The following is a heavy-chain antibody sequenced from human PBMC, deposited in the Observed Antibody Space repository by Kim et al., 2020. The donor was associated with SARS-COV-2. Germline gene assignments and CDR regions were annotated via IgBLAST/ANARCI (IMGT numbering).Heavy chain of an antibody. CDR2: VNHSGST. J-gene: IGHJ4*02. CDR3: ARGGGVFTY. CDR1: GGSFSGYY. Sequence: SETLSLTCAVYGGSFSGYYWSWIRQPPGKGLEWIAEVNHSGSTKYNPALKSRVTIKTDTSKNQFSLKLSSVTAADTAVYYCARGGGVFTYWGQGTLGIVS. D-gene: IGHD2-8*01. V-gene: IGHV4-34*01.